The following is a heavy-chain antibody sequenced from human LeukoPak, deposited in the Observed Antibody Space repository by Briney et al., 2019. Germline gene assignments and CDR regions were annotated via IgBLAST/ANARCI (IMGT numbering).Heavy chain of an antibody. CDR2: IYYSGST. Sequence: SETLSLTCTVSGGSISSYYWSWIRQPPGKGLEWIGYIYYSGSTNYNPSLKSRVTISVDTSKNQFSLNLTSVTAADTAVYYCARGVLGYSYGSVDYWGQGTLVTVSS. D-gene: IGHD5-18*01. CDR3: ARGVLGYSYGSVDY. V-gene: IGHV4-59*01. J-gene: IGHJ4*02. CDR1: GGSISSYY.